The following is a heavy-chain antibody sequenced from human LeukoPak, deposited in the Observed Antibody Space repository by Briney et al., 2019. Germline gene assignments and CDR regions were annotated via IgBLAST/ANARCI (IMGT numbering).Heavy chain of an antibody. D-gene: IGHD3-10*01. J-gene: IGHJ4*02. V-gene: IGHV4-61*02. CDR1: GDSVSSSSSY. CDR3: AISPKPSSGSYPY. CDR2: IYTSGST. Sequence: SETLSLTCTVSGDSVSSSSSYWSWIRQPAGKGLEWIGRIYTSGSTNYNPSLKSRVTMSVDTSKNQFSLKLSSVTAADTAVYYCAISPKPSSGSYPYWGQGTLVTVPS.